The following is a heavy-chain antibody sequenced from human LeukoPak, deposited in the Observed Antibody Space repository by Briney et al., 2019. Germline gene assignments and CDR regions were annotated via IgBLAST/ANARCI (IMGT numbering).Heavy chain of an antibody. CDR3: AKVSRAQWLVLSFDY. CDR1: GFTVSSNY. Sequence: PGGSLRLSCAASGFTVSSNYMSWVRQAPGKGLEWVSVIYSGGSTYYADSVKGRFTISRDNFKNTLYLQMNSLRAEDTAVYYCAKVSRAQWLVLSFDYWGQGTLVTVSS. J-gene: IGHJ4*02. CDR2: IYSGGST. V-gene: IGHV3-53*01. D-gene: IGHD6-19*01.